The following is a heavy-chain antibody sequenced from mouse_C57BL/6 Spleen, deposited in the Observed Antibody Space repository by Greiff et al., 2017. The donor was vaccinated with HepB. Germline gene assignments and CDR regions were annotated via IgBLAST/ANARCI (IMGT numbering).Heavy chain of an antibody. CDR3: ARGGVGY. CDR2: INPNNGGA. V-gene: IGHV1-26*01. CDR1: GYTFTDYY. D-gene: IGHD1-1*01. Sequence: EVQLQQSGPELVKPGASVKISCKASGYTFTDYYMNWVKQSHGKSLEWIGDINPNNGGASYNQKFKGKATLTVDKSSSTAYMELRSLTSEDSAVYYCARGGVGYWCQGTTLTVSS. J-gene: IGHJ2*01.